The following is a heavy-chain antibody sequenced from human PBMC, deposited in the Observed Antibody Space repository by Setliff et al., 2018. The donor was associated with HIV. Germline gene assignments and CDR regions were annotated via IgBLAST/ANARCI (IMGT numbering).Heavy chain of an antibody. CDR1: SDSIRFYY. D-gene: IGHD5-18*01. V-gene: IGHV4-59*01. CDR2: VYYTGST. J-gene: IGHJ4*02. CDR3: ARDSVGYSYGFSVGSFDY. Sequence: SETLSLTCTVSSDSIRFYYWTWIRQPPGKGLEWIGNVYYTGSTNYNPSLKSRITISIDTSKSQFSLKLTSVAAADTAVYYCARDSVGYSYGFSVGSFDYWGQGARVTVSS.